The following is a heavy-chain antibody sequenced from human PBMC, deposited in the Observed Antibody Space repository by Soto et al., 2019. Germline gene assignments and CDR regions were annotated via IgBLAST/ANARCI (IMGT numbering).Heavy chain of an antibody. J-gene: IGHJ4*02. CDR3: ARSPDY. Sequence: SETLSLTCAVFNGSLSGYYWSWIRQPPGKGLEWIGEIIQGGSTYYNPSLKSRVTISIDTSKNQFSLNLSSVTAADTAVYYCARSPDYWGQGTLVTAPQ. V-gene: IGHV4-34*12. CDR2: IIQGGST. CDR1: NGSLSGYY.